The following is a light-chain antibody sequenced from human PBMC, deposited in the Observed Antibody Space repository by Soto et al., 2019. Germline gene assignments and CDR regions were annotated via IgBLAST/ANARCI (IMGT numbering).Light chain of an antibody. CDR2: EVS. CDR3: SLYTSSSSTLVV. V-gene: IGLV2-14*01. Sequence: QSALTQPASVSGSPGQSITISCTGTSSDVGGYNYVSWYQQHPGKAPKLMIYEVSNRPSGVSNRFSGSKSGNTASLTISGLQAEDEADYYCSLYTSSSSTLVVFGGGTKLTVL. CDR1: SSDVGGYNY. J-gene: IGLJ2*01.